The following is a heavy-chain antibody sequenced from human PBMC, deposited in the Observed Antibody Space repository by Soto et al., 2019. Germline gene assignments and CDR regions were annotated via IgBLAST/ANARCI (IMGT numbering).Heavy chain of an antibody. V-gene: IGHV1-69*13. CDR1: GGTFSSYA. CDR2: IIPIFGTA. Sequence: ASVKVSCKASGGTFSSYAISWVRQAPGQGLEWMGGIIPIFGTANYAQKFQGRVTITADESTSTAYMELSSLRSEDTAVYYCARGPHDSSGYYIFDYWGQGTLVTVSS. CDR3: ARGPHDSSGYYIFDY. J-gene: IGHJ4*02. D-gene: IGHD3-22*01.